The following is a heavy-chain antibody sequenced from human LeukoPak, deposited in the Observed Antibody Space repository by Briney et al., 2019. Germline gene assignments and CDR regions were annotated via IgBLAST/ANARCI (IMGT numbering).Heavy chain of an antibody. D-gene: IGHD3-3*01. Sequence: PSETLSLTCAVYGGSFSGYYWSWIRQPPGKGLEWIGEINHSGSTNYNPSLKSRVTISVDTSKNQFSLKLSSVTAADTAVYYCARGTSYYDFWSGYSLRGGHWFDPWGQGTLVTVSS. CDR2: INHSGST. CDR3: ARGTSYYDFWSGYSLRGGHWFDP. J-gene: IGHJ5*02. V-gene: IGHV4-34*01. CDR1: GGSFSGYY.